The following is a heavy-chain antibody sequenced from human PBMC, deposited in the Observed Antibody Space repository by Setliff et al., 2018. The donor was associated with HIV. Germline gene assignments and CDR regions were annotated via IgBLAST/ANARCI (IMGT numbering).Heavy chain of an antibody. CDR1: GGSFRGYY. J-gene: IGHJ4*02. V-gene: IGHV4-34*01. CDR3: ARGSDYIWGNYRFPFDY. CDR2: INHSGST. D-gene: IGHD3-16*02. Sequence: KPSETLSLTCAVYGGSFRGYYWSWIRQPPGKGLEWIGEINHSGSTNYNPSLKSRVTISVDTSKSQLSLKLSSVTAADTALYYCARGSDYIWGNYRFPFDYWGQGTLVTVSS.